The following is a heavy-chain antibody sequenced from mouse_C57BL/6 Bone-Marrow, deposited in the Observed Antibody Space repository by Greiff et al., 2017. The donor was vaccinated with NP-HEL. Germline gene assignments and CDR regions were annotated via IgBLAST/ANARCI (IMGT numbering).Heavy chain of an antibody. CDR2: IYPRSGNT. Sequence: VQLQQSGAELARPGASVKLSCKASGYTFTSYGISWVKQRTGQGLGWIGEIYPRSGNTYYNEKFKGKATLTADKSSSTAYMELRSLTSEDSAVYFCARSGSWDYYFDYWGQGTTLTVSS. CDR3: ARSGSWDYYFDY. CDR1: GYTFTSYG. J-gene: IGHJ2*01. V-gene: IGHV1-81*01. D-gene: IGHD4-1*01.